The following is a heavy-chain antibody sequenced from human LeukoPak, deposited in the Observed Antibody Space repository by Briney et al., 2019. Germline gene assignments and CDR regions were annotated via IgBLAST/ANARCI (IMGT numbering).Heavy chain of an antibody. Sequence: ASVKVSCKASGYTFTGYYMHWVRQAPGQGLEWMGRIDPNSGGTNYAQKFQGRVTITRDTSISTAYMELSRLRSDDTAVYYCARDRRIAAADNWFDPWGQGTLVTVSS. D-gene: IGHD6-13*01. CDR1: GYTFTGYY. V-gene: IGHV1-2*06. CDR2: IDPNSGGT. J-gene: IGHJ5*02. CDR3: ARDRRIAAADNWFDP.